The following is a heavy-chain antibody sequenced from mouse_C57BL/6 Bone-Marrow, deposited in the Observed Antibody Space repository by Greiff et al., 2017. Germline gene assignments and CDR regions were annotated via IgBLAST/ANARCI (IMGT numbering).Heavy chain of an antibody. D-gene: IGHD2-1*01. J-gene: IGHJ4*01. V-gene: IGHV5-12*01. CDR3: ARQGGSDYGNYGSYYYAMGY. CDR2: ISNGGGST. Sequence: EVQGVESGGGLVQPGGSLKLSCAASGFTFSDYYMYWVRQTPEKRLEWVAYISNGGGSTYYPDTVKGRFTISRDNAKNTLYLQMSRLKSEDTAMYYCARQGGSDYGNYGSYYYAMGYWGEGASVTVSS. CDR1: GFTFSDYY.